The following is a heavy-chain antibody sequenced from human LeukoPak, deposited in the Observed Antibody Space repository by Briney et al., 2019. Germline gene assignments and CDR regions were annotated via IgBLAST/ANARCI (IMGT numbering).Heavy chain of an antibody. CDR3: ARLPYCSSTSCYDSYYYGMDV. CDR1: GFRFTSYW. CDR2: IYPGDSDN. V-gene: IGHV5-51*01. D-gene: IGHD2-2*01. Sequence: GEALEISCKGPGFRFTSYWIGWVRPVPGKGLEWMGIIYPGDSDNTYSPSFQGQVTISADKSISTAYLQWSSLKASDTAMYYCARLPYCSSTSCYDSYYYGMDVWGQGTTVTVSS. J-gene: IGHJ6*02.